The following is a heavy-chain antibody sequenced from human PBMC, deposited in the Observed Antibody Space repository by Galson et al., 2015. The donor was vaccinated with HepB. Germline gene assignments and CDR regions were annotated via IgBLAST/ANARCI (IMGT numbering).Heavy chain of an antibody. D-gene: IGHD6-6*01. V-gene: IGHV3-23*01. CDR1: GFTFSSYA. CDR3: AKHPAARRTFDY. J-gene: IGHJ4*02. Sequence: SLRLSCAASGFTFSSYAMSWVRQAPGKGLEWVSTVSGSGVSTSYADSVKGRFTISRDNSKNTLYLQMNSLRADDTAVYYCAKHPAARRTFDYWGQGTLVTVSS. CDR2: VSGSGVST.